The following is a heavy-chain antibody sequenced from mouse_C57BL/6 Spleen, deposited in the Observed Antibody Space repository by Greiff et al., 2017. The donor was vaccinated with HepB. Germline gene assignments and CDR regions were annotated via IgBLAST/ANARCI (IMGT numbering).Heavy chain of an antibody. CDR3: ARRADYDGSSRSYFDY. Sequence: VQLKESGGGLVKPGGSLKLSCAASGFTFSDYGMHWVRQAPEKGLEWVAYISSGSSTIYYADTVKSRFTISRDNAKNTLFLQMTSLRSEDTAMYYWARRADYDGSSRSYFDYWGQGTTLTVSS. CDR1: GFTFSDYG. J-gene: IGHJ2*01. D-gene: IGHD1-1*01. CDR2: ISSGSSTI. V-gene: IGHV5-17*01.